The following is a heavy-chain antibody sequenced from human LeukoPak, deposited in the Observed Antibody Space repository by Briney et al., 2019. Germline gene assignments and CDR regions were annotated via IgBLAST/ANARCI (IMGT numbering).Heavy chain of an antibody. D-gene: IGHD3-16*01. J-gene: IGHJ1*01. CDR2: IIPIFGTA. CDR3: AEAGRTFDFQH. Sequence: SVKVSCKASGYTFTGYYMHWVRQAPGQGLEWMGRIIPIFGTANYAQKFQGRVTITTDESTSTAYMELSSLRSEDTAVYYCAEAGRTFDFQHWGQGTLVTVSS. V-gene: IGHV1-69*05. CDR1: GYTFTGYY.